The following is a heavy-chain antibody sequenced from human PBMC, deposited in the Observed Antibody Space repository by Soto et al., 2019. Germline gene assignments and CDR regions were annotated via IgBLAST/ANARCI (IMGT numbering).Heavy chain of an antibody. CDR3: ARAPIAARGWFDP. D-gene: IGHD6-6*01. CDR2: INAGNGNT. V-gene: IGHV1-3*01. CDR1: GYTFTSYA. J-gene: IGHJ5*02. Sequence: ASVNVSCKASGYTFTSYAMHWVRQAPGQRLEWMGWINAGNGNTKYSQKFQGRVTITRDTSASTAYMELSSLRSEDTAVYYCARAPIAARGWFDPWGQGTLVTAPQ.